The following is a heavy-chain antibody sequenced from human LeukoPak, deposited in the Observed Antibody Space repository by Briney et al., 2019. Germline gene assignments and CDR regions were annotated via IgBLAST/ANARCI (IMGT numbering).Heavy chain of an antibody. D-gene: IGHD2-2*01. J-gene: IGHJ4*02. Sequence: GGSLRLSCAASGFTFSSYAMHWVRQAPGKGLERVAVISYDGSNKYYADSVKGRFTISRDNSKNTLYLQMNSLRAEDTAVYYCARDEVRYCSSTSCPNFDYWGQGTLVTVSS. CDR3: ARDEVRYCSSTSCPNFDY. CDR1: GFTFSSYA. V-gene: IGHV3-30-3*01. CDR2: ISYDGSNK.